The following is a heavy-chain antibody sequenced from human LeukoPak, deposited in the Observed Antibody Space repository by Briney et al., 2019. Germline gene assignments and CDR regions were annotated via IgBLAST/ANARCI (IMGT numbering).Heavy chain of an antibody. CDR1: GGSISSYY. CDR3: ARRSRTFGSGSYVY. D-gene: IGHD3-10*01. V-gene: IGHV4-4*07. CDR2: IYTSGST. Sequence: PSETLSLTCTVSGGSISSYYWSWIRQPAGKGLEWIGRIYTSGSTNYNPSLKSRVTMSVDTSKNQFSLKLSSVTAADTAVYYCARRSRTFGSGSYVYWGQGTLVTVSS. J-gene: IGHJ4*02.